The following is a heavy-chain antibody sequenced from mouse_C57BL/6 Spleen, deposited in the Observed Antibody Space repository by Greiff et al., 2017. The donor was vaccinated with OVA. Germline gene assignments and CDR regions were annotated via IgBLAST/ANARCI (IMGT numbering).Heavy chain of an antibody. D-gene: IGHD1-1*01. Sequence: VQLQQSGAELVRPGASVTLSCKASGYTFTDYEMHWLKQTPVHGLEWIGAIDPETGGTAYNQKFKGKAILTADKSSSTAYMELRSLTSEDSAVYYCTNYYGSSPENWFAYWGQGTLVTVSA. CDR1: GYTFTDYE. J-gene: IGHJ3*01. V-gene: IGHV1-15*01. CDR3: TNYYGSSPENWFAY. CDR2: IDPETGGT.